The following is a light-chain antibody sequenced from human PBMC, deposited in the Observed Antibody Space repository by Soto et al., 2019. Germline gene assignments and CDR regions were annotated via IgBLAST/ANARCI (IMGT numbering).Light chain of an antibody. CDR1: QSVSSN. Sequence: EIVMTQSPATLSVSPGERATLSCRASQSVSSNLAWYQQKPGQAPRLLFYDVSSRAANIPARFSATGSGTDFTLTISRLEPDDFAVYYCQQYDRSIIFGQGTRLEIK. J-gene: IGKJ5*01. CDR2: DVS. V-gene: IGKV3-15*01. CDR3: QQYDRSII.